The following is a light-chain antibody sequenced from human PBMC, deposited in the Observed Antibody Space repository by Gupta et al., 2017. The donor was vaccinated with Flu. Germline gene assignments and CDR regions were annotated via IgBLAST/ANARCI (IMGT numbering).Light chain of an antibody. Sequence: PSSLSASVGDRVTIACRARQNINTYLNWYQQKPGKAQKLLIYAASRWKSGVPSRFSGSGSGTYFTLTISSVQPEDFATYYCQHSNSSPYTFGQGTKVDIK. CDR1: QNINTY. J-gene: IGKJ2*01. CDR3: QHSNSSPYT. V-gene: IGKV1-39*01. CDR2: AAS.